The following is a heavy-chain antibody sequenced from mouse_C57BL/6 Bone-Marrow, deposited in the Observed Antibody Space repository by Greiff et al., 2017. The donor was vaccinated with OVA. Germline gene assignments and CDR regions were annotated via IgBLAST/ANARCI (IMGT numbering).Heavy chain of an antibody. CDR3: ASAVFAY. CDR1: GYTFTSYW. V-gene: IGHV1-50*01. CDR2: IDPSDSYT. Sequence: VQLKQPGAELVKPGASVKLSCKASGYTFTSYWMQWVKQRPGHGLEWIGEIDPSDSYTNYNQKFKGKATLTVDTSSSTAYMQLNSLTSEDSAVYYCASAVFAYWGQGTLVTVSA. J-gene: IGHJ3*01.